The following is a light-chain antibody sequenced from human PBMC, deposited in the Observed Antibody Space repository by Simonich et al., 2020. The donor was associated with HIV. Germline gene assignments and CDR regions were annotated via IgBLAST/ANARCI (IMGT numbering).Light chain of an antibody. J-gene: IGKJ2*01. Sequence: EIVMTQSPATLSVSPGERATLSCRASQSVNSNLAWYQQKPGPPPRLLIYGASTRATGIPARFSGSGSGTEFTLTISSMQSEDFAVYYCQQYNNWPLFFGQGTKLEMK. CDR1: QSVNSN. CDR2: GAS. CDR3: QQYNNWPLF. V-gene: IGKV3-15*01.